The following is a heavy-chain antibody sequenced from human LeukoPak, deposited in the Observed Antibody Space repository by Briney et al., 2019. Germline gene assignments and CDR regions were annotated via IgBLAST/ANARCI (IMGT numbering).Heavy chain of an antibody. CDR2: IYYSGST. D-gene: IGHD3-16*01. Sequence: SETLSLTCTVSGGSISSYYWSWIRQPPGKGLEWIGYIYYSGSTNYNPSLKSRVTISVDTSKNKFSLKLSSVTAADTAVYYCARVLTGPAAFDIWGQGTMVTVSS. V-gene: IGHV4-59*01. J-gene: IGHJ3*02. CDR1: GGSISSYY. CDR3: ARVLTGPAAFDI.